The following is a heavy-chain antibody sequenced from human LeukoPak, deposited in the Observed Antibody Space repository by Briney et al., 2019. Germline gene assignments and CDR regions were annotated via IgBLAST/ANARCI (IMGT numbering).Heavy chain of an antibody. CDR2: ISSSGSTI. Sequence: PGGSLRLSCAASGFTFSSYEMNWVRQAPGKGLEWVSYISSSGSTIYYADSVKGRFTISRDNAKNSLYLQMNSLRAEDTAVYYCARVGVVITETFYYYYYMDVWGKGTTVTISS. CDR1: GFTFSSYE. D-gene: IGHD3-3*01. V-gene: IGHV3-48*03. J-gene: IGHJ6*03. CDR3: ARVGVVITETFYYYYYMDV.